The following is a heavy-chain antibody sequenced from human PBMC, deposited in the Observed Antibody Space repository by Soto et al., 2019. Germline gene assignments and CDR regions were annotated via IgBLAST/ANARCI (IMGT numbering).Heavy chain of an antibody. J-gene: IGHJ6*02. CDR3: AKDPDIAVIPDAMLGKFYYYGMDV. Sequence: QTGGSLRLSCAVSGFTFSNYAMSWVRQAPGKGLEWVSGISGSGRRTYYGGSVKGRFTISRDNSKNTMYLQLNSLRAEDTAVYYCAKDPDIAVIPDAMLGKFYYYGMDVWGQGTAVTVSS. D-gene: IGHD3-10*02. CDR1: GFTFSNYA. V-gene: IGHV3-23*01. CDR2: ISGSGRRT.